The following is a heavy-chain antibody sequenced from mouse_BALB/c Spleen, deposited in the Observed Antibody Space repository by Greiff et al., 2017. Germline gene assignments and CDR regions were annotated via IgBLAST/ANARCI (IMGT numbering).Heavy chain of an antibody. D-gene: IGHD1-1*01. J-gene: IGHJ4*01. Sequence: EVQLVESGGDLVKPGGSLKLSCAASGFTFSSYGMSWVRQTPDKRLEWVATISSGGSYTYYPDSVKGRFTISRDNAKNTLYLQMSSLKSEDTAMYYCARGDPYYGSSFYAMDYWGQGTSVTVSS. CDR2: ISSGGSYT. V-gene: IGHV5-6*01. CDR3: ARGDPYYGSSFYAMDY. CDR1: GFTFSSYG.